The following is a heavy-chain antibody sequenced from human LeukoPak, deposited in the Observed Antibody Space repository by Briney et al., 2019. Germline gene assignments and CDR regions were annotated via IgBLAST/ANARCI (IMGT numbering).Heavy chain of an antibody. J-gene: IGHJ6*02. CDR1: GGSLSNYY. Sequence: SETLSLTCTVSGGSLSNYYWSWIRQPPGKGLEWIGFISNTGTTNYNPSLKSRVTISVDTPKNHFSLRLTSVTAADTAVYFCARDRLPSRYNGLDVWGQGTTVTVSS. CDR3: ARDRLPSRYNGLDV. V-gene: IGHV4-59*01. D-gene: IGHD2-2*01. CDR2: ISNTGTT.